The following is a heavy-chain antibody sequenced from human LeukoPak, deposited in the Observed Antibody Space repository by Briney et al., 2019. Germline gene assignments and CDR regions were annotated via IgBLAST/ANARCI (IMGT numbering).Heavy chain of an antibody. CDR2: IWYDGSNK. Sequence: GGSLRLSCAASGFTFSSYGMHWVRQAPGKGLEWVAVIWYDGSNKYYADSVKGRFTISRENSKNTLYLQMNSLRAEDTAVYYCARDRIAARPAGTPLVPWGQGTLVTVSS. CDR3: ARDRIAARPAGTPLVP. V-gene: IGHV3-33*01. D-gene: IGHD6-6*01. CDR1: GFTFSSYG. J-gene: IGHJ5*02.